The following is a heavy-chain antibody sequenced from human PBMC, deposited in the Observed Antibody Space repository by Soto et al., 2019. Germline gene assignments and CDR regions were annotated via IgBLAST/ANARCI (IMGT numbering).Heavy chain of an antibody. Sequence: QVQLVQSGAEVKKPGSAVKVSCKASGGTFSSYAISWVRQAPGQGLEWMGGIIPICGTANYAQKFQGRVTITADESTSTDYMELSSMRSEDPAVYYCARGRSDFWSGYYSYYGMDVWGQGTTVTGSS. CDR2: IIPICGTA. D-gene: IGHD3-3*01. J-gene: IGHJ6*02. V-gene: IGHV1-69*01. CDR3: ARGRSDFWSGYYSYYGMDV. CDR1: GGTFSSYA.